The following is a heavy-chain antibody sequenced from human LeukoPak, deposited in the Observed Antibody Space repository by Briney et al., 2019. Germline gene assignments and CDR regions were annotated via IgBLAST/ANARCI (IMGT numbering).Heavy chain of an antibody. V-gene: IGHV3-11*01. CDR1: GFTFSDYY. J-gene: IGHJ4*02. CDR3: ARSDYVWGSYRASSDY. CDR2: ISSGSTI. Sequence: PGGSLRLSCAASGFTFSDYYMSWIRQAPGKGLEWVSYISSGSTIYYADSVKGRFTISRDNAKNSLYLQMNSLRAEDTAVYYCARSDYVWGSYRASSDYWGQGTLVTVSS. D-gene: IGHD3-16*02.